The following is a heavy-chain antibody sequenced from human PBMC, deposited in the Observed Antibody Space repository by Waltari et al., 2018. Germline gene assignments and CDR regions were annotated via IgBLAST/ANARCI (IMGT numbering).Heavy chain of an antibody. J-gene: IGHJ4*02. D-gene: IGHD2-2*01. CDR3: AREGGGLDCSSTSCYGKDIDY. CDR1: GYTFTSYA. Sequence: QVQLVQSGSELKKPGASVKVSCKASGYTFTSYAMNWVRQAPGQGLEWMGRINPNSGGTNYAKKFNGRVTMTRDTSISTAYMELSRLRSDDTAVYYCAREGGGLDCSSTSCYGKDIDYWGQGTLVTVSS. CDR2: INPNSGGT. V-gene: IGHV1-2*06.